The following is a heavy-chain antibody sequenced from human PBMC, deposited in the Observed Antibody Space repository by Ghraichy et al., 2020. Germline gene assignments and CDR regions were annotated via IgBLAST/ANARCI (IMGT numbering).Heavy chain of an antibody. Sequence: GGSLRLSCAASGFTFSSYAMSWVRQAPGKGLEWVSAISDSGGSTFYADSVKGRFTISRDNSNNTLYLRLNSLRADDTAVYYCARHTVGAVDYWGQGTLVTVSS. D-gene: IGHD1-26*01. J-gene: IGHJ4*02. CDR1: GFTFSSYA. CDR3: ARHTVGAVDY. V-gene: IGHV3-23*01. CDR2: ISDSGGST.